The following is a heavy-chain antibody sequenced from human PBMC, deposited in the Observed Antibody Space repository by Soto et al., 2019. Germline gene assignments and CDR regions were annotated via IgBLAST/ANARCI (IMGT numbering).Heavy chain of an antibody. CDR2: INPNSGAT. D-gene: IGHD3-16*01. Sequence: ASVTVSCKPSGFNFAGYFLHRVRQAPGQWREWMGWINPNSGATKNAQKFQGRVTMTWDTSISSAYIELVSLRFDDAAVNYCARAVGGSSQEFDNWGQGTRVTVSS. CDR1: GFNFAGYF. CDR3: ARAVGGSSQEFDN. V-gene: IGHV1-2*02. J-gene: IGHJ4*02.